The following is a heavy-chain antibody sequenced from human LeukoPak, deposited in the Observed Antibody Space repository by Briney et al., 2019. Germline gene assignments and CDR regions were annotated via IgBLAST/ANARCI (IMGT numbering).Heavy chain of an antibody. V-gene: IGHV1-69*04. J-gene: IGHJ5*02. Sequence: GASVKVSCKASGGTFSSYAIRWVRQAPGQGLEWMGRIIPILGIANYAQKFQGRVTITADKSTSTAYMELSSLRSEDTAVYYCASARYSSSWHMFDPWGQGTLVTVSS. CDR2: IIPILGIA. CDR3: ASARYSSSWHMFDP. D-gene: IGHD6-13*01. CDR1: GGTFSSYA.